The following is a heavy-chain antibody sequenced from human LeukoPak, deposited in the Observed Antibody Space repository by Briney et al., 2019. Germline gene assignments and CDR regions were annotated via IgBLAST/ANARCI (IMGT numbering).Heavy chain of an antibody. CDR3: AKDRYSSSWYGFDY. V-gene: IGHV3-23*01. CDR1: GFTFSSYA. CDR2: ISGSGGST. D-gene: IGHD6-13*01. Sequence: GGSLRLSCAASGFTFSSYAMSWVRQAPGKGLEWVSAISGSGGSTYYADSVKGRFTISRDNSKNTLYLQMNSLRAEDTAVYCCAKDRYSSSWYGFDYWGQGTLVTVSS. J-gene: IGHJ4*02.